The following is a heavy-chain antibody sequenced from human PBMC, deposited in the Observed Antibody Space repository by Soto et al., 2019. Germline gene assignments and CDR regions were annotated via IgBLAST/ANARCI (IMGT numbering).Heavy chain of an antibody. J-gene: IGHJ5*02. CDR2: IDPSDSYA. CDR1: GYSFTSYW. Sequence: PGESLKISCKGSGYSFTSYWISWVRQMPGKGLEWMGRIDPSDSYANYSPSFQGHVTISADKSISTAYLQWSSLKASDTAMYYCARGIAAAGTPNWFDPWGQGTLVTV. CDR3: ARGIAAAGTPNWFDP. D-gene: IGHD6-13*01. V-gene: IGHV5-10-1*01.